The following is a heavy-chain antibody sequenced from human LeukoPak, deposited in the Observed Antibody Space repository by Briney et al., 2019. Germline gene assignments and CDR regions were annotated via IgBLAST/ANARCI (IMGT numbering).Heavy chain of an antibody. CDR2: IYYSGST. CDR1: GGSISSYY. J-gene: IGHJ3*02. Sequence: SETLSLTCTVSGGSISSYYWSWIRQPPGKGLEWIGYIYYSGSTNYNPSLKSRVTISVDTSKNQFSLKLSSVTAADTAVYYCARGEQLWLLGAFDIWGQGTMVTVSS. V-gene: IGHV4-59*01. CDR3: ARGEQLWLLGAFDI. D-gene: IGHD5-18*01.